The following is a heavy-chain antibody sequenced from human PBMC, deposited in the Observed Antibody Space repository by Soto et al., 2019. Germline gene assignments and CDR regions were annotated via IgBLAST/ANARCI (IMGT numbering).Heavy chain of an antibody. CDR3: ARERVPIAVAVVYYYYGMDV. D-gene: IGHD6-19*01. CDR2: INPSGGST. Sequence: ASVKVSCKVSGYTFTSYYMHWVRQAPGQGLEWMGIINPSGGSTSYAQKFQGRVTMTRDTSTSTVYMELSSLRSEDTAVYYCARERVPIAVAVVYYYYGMDVWGQGTTVTVSS. CDR1: GYTFTSYY. V-gene: IGHV1-46*01. J-gene: IGHJ6*02.